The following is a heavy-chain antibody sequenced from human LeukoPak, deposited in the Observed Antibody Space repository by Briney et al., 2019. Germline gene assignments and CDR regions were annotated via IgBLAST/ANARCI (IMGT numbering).Heavy chain of an antibody. J-gene: IGHJ4*02. CDR3: ARRRVGYCSSTSCYKYYFDY. CDR2: INHSGST. D-gene: IGHD2-2*01. Sequence: SETLSLTCAVYGGSFSGYYWSWIRQPPGKGPEWIGEINHSGSTNYNPSLKSRVTISVDTSKNQFSLKLSSVTAADTAVYYCARRRVGYCSSTSCYKYYFDYWGQGTLVTVSS. V-gene: IGHV4-34*01. CDR1: GGSFSGYY.